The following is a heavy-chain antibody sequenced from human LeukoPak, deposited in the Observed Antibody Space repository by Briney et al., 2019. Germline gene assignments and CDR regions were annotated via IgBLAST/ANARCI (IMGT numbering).Heavy chain of an antibody. J-gene: IGHJ4*02. CDR3: ARVITIFGVVIICIGY. CDR1: GFTFSSYA. D-gene: IGHD3-3*01. Sequence: PGGSLRLSCAASGFTFSSYAMHWVRQAPGKGLEWVAVISYDGSNKYYADSVKGRFTISRDNSKNTLYLQMNSLRAEDTAVYYCARVITIFGVVIICIGYWGQGTLVTVSS. CDR2: ISYDGSNK. V-gene: IGHV3-30-3*01.